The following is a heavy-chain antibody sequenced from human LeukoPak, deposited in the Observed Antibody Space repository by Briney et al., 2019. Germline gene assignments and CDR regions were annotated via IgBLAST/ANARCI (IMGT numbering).Heavy chain of an antibody. CDR3: ARDSPRLKYYYYGMDV. CDR2: IYYSGST. V-gene: IGHV4-59*01. CDR1: GGSISSYY. Sequence: SETLSLTCTVSGGSISSYYWSWIRQPPGKGLEWIGYIYYSGSTNYNPSLRSRVTISVDTSKNQFSLKLSSVTAADTAVYYCARDSPRLKYYYYGMDVWGQGTTVTVSS. J-gene: IGHJ6*02.